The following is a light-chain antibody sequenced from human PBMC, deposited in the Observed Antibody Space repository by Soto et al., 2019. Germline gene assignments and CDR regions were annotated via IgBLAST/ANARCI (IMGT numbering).Light chain of an antibody. Sequence: EIVLTQSPGTLSLSPGERATLSCRASQSVSSSYLAWYQQKPGQAPRLLIYGASSRATGIPDRFSGSGSGTDLTLTISRLEPEDFAVYYCQQYGSSPETFGQGTKVEIK. CDR1: QSVSSSY. J-gene: IGKJ1*01. CDR3: QQYGSSPET. CDR2: GAS. V-gene: IGKV3-20*01.